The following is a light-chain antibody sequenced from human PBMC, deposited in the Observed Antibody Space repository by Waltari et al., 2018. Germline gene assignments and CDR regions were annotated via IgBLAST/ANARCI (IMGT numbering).Light chain of an antibody. V-gene: IGLV1-51*01. J-gene: IGLJ3*02. CDR2: DNN. Sequence: LTQPPSVSPPPGQRVTIPCSGSTSNIGRNYVSCYQQIPGTAPKLLIYDNNKRPSGIPDRFSGSKSGTSATLGITGLQTGDEADYYCGTWDSSLNHGRVFGGGTKLTVL. CDR3: GTWDSSLNHGRV. CDR1: TSNIGRNY.